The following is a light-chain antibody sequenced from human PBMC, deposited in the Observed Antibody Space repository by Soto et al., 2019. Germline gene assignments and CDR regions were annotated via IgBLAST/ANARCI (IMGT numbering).Light chain of an antibody. J-gene: IGLJ3*02. CDR2: DVD. Sequence: SALTQPPSASGSPGQSVTISCTGTSSDVGSYKYVSWYQQHPGKAPKLMIFDVDKRPSGVPDRFSGSKSGNTASLTVSGLQAEDEGDYYYSSYVGGNNLVFGGGTKLTVL. CDR1: SSDVGSYKY. V-gene: IGLV2-8*01. CDR3: SSYVGGNNLV.